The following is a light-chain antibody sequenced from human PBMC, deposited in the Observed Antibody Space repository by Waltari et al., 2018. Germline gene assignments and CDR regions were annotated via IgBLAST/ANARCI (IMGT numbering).Light chain of an antibody. V-gene: IGKV3-20*01. CDR1: ESVSGSD. Sequence: EIVLTQSPGTLSLSPGERATLSCRASESVSGSDLAWYQQKPGQAPRLLIHGVSSRATGIPDRFSGSGSGTDFSLTISRLEPEDFAVYYCQQYGTTPRTFGQGTKLEI. J-gene: IGKJ2*02. CDR2: GVS. CDR3: QQYGTTPRT.